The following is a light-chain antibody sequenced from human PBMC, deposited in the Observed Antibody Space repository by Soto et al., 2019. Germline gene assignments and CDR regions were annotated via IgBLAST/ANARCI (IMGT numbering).Light chain of an antibody. CDR2: GTS. Sequence: EIVLTQSPGTLSLSPGERATLSCRASQSVTNTYLAWYQQKPGQAPRLLIYGTSSRATGIPDRFSGSGSGTDFTLTISRLEPEDFAVYYCQQRGYSSWTFGQGTKV. V-gene: IGKV3-20*01. CDR3: QQRGYSSWT. CDR1: QSVTNTY. J-gene: IGKJ1*01.